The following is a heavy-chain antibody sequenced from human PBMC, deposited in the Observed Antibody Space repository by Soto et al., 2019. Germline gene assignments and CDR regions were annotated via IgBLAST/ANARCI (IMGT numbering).Heavy chain of an antibody. CDR2: ISSSSSTI. CDR1: GFTFSSYS. J-gene: IGHJ4*02. V-gene: IGHV3-48*01. D-gene: IGHD6-13*01. CDR3: AQSSSWYSRHFDY. Sequence: GGSLRLSCAASGFTFSSYSMNWVRQAPGKGLEWVSYISSSSSTIYYADSVKGRFTISRDNAKNSLYLQMNSLRAEDTAVYYCAQSSSWYSRHFDYWGQGTLVTVSS.